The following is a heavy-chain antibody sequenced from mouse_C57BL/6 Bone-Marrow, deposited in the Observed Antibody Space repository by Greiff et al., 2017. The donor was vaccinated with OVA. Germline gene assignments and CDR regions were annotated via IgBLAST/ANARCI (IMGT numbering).Heavy chain of an antibody. J-gene: IGHJ3*01. CDR3: ARGSSSWFAY. CDR1: GYTFTSYW. Sequence: QVHVKQPGAELVKPGASVKLSCKASGYTFTSYWMQWVKQRPGQGLEWIGEIDPSDSYTNYNQKFKGKATLTVDTYSSTAYMQLSSLTSEDSAVYYCARGSSSWFAYWGQGTLVTVSA. D-gene: IGHD1-1*01. CDR2: IDPSDSYT. V-gene: IGHV1-50*01.